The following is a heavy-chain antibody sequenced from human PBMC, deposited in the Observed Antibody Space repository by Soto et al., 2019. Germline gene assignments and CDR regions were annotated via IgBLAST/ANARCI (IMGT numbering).Heavy chain of an antibody. CDR3: ARDRQYYYDSSGYSRYYYYYGMDV. CDR2: IWYDGSNK. Sequence: GGSLRLSCAASGFTSSSYGMHWVRQAPGKGLEWVAVIWYDGSNKYYADSVKGRFTISRDNSKNTLYLQMNSLRAEDTAVYYCARDRQYYYDSSGYSRYYYYYGMDVWGQGTTVTVSS. J-gene: IGHJ6*02. D-gene: IGHD3-22*01. V-gene: IGHV3-33*01. CDR1: GFTSSSYG.